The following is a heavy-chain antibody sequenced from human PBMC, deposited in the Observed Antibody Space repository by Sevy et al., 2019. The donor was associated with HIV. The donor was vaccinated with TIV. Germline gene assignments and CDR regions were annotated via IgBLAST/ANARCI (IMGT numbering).Heavy chain of an antibody. D-gene: IGHD1-7*01. CDR3: AREGGGITGTTGPFDY. J-gene: IGHJ4*02. CDR2: ISSSSSYI. Sequence: GGSLRLSCAASGFTFSSYSMNWVRQAPGKGLEWVSSISSSSSYIYYADSVKGRFTMSRDNAKNSLYLQMNSLRAEDTAVYYCAREGGGITGTTGPFDYWGQGTLVTVSS. CDR1: GFTFSSYS. V-gene: IGHV3-21*01.